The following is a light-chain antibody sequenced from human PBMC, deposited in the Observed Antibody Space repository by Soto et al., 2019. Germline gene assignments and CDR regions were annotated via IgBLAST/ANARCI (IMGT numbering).Light chain of an antibody. CDR3: QSYDSSLSGSV. Sequence: QSVLTQPPSVSGAPGQRVTISCTGGSSNIGAGYDVHWYQQLPGTAPKLLMYGDSNRSSGVPDRFSGSKSGTSASLAITGLQAEDEADYYCQSYDSSLSGSVFGGGTKLTVL. J-gene: IGLJ3*02. CDR1: SSNIGAGYD. CDR2: GDS. V-gene: IGLV1-40*01.